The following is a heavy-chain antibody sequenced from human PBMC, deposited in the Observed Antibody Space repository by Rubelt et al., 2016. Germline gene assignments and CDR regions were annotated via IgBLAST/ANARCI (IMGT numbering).Heavy chain of an antibody. Sequence: QVQLQQWGAGLLKPSETLSLTCAVYGGSFSGYYWSWIRQPPGKGMEWIGEINHGGSTNYNPSLKSRVTISVDTSKNQFSLKLSSVTAADTAVYYCARAPKHDGGNDPWGQGTLVTVSS. V-gene: IGHV4-34*01. D-gene: IGHD4-23*01. CDR1: GGSFSGYY. CDR2: INHGGST. J-gene: IGHJ5*02. CDR3: ARAPKHDGGNDP.